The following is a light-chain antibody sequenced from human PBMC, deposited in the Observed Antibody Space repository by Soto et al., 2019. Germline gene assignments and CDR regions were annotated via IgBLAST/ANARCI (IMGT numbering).Light chain of an antibody. J-gene: IGKJ4*01. Sequence: VVTQKQLSLPVTPGESSSISCKASQSLLLSSGNNYLDWYLQKPGQSPQLLIYLGSTRASGVPDRFSGSGSGTDFTLKISTLEAEDVRVYYCAPALLLVTFGGGTMVDI. V-gene: IGKV2-28*01. CDR1: QSLLLSSGNNY. CDR3: APALLLVT. CDR2: LGS.